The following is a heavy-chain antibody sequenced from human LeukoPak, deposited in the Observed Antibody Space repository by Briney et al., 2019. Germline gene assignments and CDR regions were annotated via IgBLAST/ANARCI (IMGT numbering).Heavy chain of an antibody. CDR3: AKDQSAAYYDYVWGSYRQYYFDY. Sequence: GGSLRLSCAASGFTFSSYAMSWVRQAPGKGLEWVSAISGSGGSTYYADSVKGRFTISRDNSKNTLYLQMNSLRAEDTAVYYRAKDQSAAYYDYVWGSYRQYYFDYWGQGTLVTVSS. CDR1: GFTFSSYA. D-gene: IGHD3-16*02. J-gene: IGHJ4*02. V-gene: IGHV3-23*01. CDR2: ISGSGGST.